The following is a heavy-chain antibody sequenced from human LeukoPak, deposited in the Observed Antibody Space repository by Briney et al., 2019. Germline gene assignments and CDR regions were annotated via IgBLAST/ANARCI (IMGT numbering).Heavy chain of an antibody. Sequence: GGSLRLSCAASGFTFSSYSMNWVRQAPGKGLEWVSYISSSSSTIYYADSVKGRFTVSRDNAKNSLYLHMNSLKDEDTAVYYCARGALDFDYWGQGNLVTVSS. J-gene: IGHJ4*02. CDR3: ARGALDFDY. V-gene: IGHV3-48*02. CDR2: ISSSSSTI. CDR1: GFTFSSYS.